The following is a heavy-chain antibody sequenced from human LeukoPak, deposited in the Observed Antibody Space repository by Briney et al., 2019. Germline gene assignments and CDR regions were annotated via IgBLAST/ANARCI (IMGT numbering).Heavy chain of an antibody. CDR2: ITSSGTYI. CDR1: GFTFNNYN. Sequence: GGSLRLSCAASGFTFNNYNMNWVRQAPGKALEWVSSITSSGTYIFYADSVKGRFTISRDNAKNSLYLQMNSLGPEDTAVYYCARDRVGAAQLPWGQGTLVTVSS. D-gene: IGHD6-6*01. V-gene: IGHV3-21*04. J-gene: IGHJ5*02. CDR3: ARDRVGAAQLP.